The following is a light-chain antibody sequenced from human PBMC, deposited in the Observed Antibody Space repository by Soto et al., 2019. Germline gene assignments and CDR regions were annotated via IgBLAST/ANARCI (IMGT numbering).Light chain of an antibody. CDR3: QQYNNWPGT. CDR1: QSVSTY. V-gene: IGKV3-15*01. CDR2: AAS. Sequence: ETVMTQSPATLSVSLGERATLSCRASQSVSTYLAWYQQRPGQAPSLLIYAASTRATGIPARFSGSGSGTEFTLTISSLQSEDFAVYYCQQYNNWPGTFGQGTKV. J-gene: IGKJ1*01.